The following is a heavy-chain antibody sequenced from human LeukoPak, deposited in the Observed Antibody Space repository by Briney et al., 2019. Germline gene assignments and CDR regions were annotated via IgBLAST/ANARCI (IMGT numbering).Heavy chain of an antibody. J-gene: IGHJ4*02. V-gene: IGHV4-4*07. CDR2: IYTSGST. CDR3: ASEAPPQPTTHIAVAGPGFDY. Sequence: PSETLSLTCTVSGGSISSYYWSWIRQPAGKGLEWIGRIYTSGSTNYNPSLKSRVTMSVDTSKNQFSLKLSSVTAAGTAVYYCASEAPPQPTTHIAVAGPGFDYWGRGTLVTVSS. D-gene: IGHD6-19*01. CDR1: GGSISSYY.